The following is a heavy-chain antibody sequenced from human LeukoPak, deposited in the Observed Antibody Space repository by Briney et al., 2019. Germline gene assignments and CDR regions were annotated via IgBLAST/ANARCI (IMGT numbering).Heavy chain of an antibody. CDR2: ISYDGSNK. J-gene: IGHJ4*02. CDR1: GFTFSSYA. D-gene: IGHD2-2*02. Sequence: GGSLRLSCAASGFTFSSYAMHWVRQAPGKGLEWVAVISYDGSNKYYADSVKGRFTISRDNSRNTLYLQMNSLRAEDTAVYYCAVQDIVVVPAAIRTDYWGQGTLVTVSS. V-gene: IGHV3-30*04. CDR3: AVQDIVVVPAAIRTDY.